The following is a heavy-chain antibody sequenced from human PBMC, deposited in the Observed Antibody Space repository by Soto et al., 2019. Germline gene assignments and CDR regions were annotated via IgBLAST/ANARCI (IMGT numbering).Heavy chain of an antibody. Sequence: QVQLVQSGEEVKKPWASLKVSCKASGYIFVNYGIAWVRQAPGQGLEWMGWISPYTGNTHSATKVQGRLTMTTDTSTSTAYMDLGSLTSDDTAVYYCVMVDNYVTPTPQDVWGQGTTVTVSS. CDR2: ISPYTGNT. J-gene: IGHJ6*02. CDR1: GYIFVNYG. CDR3: VMVDNYVTPTPQDV. V-gene: IGHV1-18*01. D-gene: IGHD3-16*01.